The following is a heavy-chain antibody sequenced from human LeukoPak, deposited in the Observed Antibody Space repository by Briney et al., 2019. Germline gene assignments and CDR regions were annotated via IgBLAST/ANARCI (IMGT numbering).Heavy chain of an antibody. V-gene: IGHV3-74*01. CDR3: ARATNDAFDI. CDR1: GFTFSSYW. CDR2: IKTDGRST. Sequence: GGSLRLSCAASGFTFSSYWMHWARQAPGKGPVWVSLIKTDGRSTSYADSVKGRFTISRDNAKNTLYLQMNSLRAEDTAVYYCARATNDAFDIWGQGTMVTVSS. J-gene: IGHJ3*02. D-gene: IGHD1-1*01.